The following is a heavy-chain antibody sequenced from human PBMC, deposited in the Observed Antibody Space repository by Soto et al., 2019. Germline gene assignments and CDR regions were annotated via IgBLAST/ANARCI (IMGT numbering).Heavy chain of an antibody. CDR1: GFSLSTSGVG. CDR3: AHRRGDSSGYYPPGFDY. Sequence: QITLKESGPTLVKPTQTLTLTCTFSGFSLSTSGVGVGWIRQPPGKALEWLALIYWDDDKRYSPSLKSRLTITKXXSXNXAVLTMTNMDPVDTATYYCAHRRGDSSGYYPPGFDYWGQGTLVTVSS. CDR2: IYWDDDK. V-gene: IGHV2-5*02. J-gene: IGHJ4*02. D-gene: IGHD3-22*01.